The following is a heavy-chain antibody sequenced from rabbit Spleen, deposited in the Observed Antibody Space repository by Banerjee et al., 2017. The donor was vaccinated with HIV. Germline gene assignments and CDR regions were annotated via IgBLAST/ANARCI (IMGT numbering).Heavy chain of an antibody. Sequence: QEQLVESGGGLVKPEGSLKLSYTASGFSFSNKAVMCWVRQAPGKGLEWIACINAVTGKAVYASWAKGRFTFSKTSSTTVTLQMTSLTAADTATYFCARNYVNAFDPWGQGTLVTVS. CDR2: INAVTGKA. J-gene: IGHJ2*01. V-gene: IGHV1S45*01. CDR3: ARNYVNAFDP. D-gene: IGHD1-1*01. CDR1: GFSFSNKAV.